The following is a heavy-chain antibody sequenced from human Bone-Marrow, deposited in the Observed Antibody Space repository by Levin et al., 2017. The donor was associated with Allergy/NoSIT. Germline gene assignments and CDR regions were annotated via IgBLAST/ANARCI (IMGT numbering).Heavy chain of an antibody. CDR2: IYASGNT. CDR1: ADSITNYF. CDR3: ARGTYCSGGSGTSHGLDV. D-gene: IGHD2-15*01. Sequence: KSSETLSLTCTVAADSITNYFWSWIRQPAGKGLEWIGRIYASGNTNYHPSLRSRITMSMETSKNQFSLKLRSVTAADTAVYYCARGTYCSGGSGTSHGLDVWGQGTTVTVSS. V-gene: IGHV4-4*07. J-gene: IGHJ6*02.